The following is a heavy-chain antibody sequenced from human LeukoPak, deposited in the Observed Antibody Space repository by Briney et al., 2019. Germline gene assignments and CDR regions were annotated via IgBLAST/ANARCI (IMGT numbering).Heavy chain of an antibody. Sequence: GGSLRLSCAASGFTFSSYAMHWVRQAPGKGLEWVAVISYDGSNKYYADSVKGRFTISRDNSKNTLYLQMNSLKAEDTAVYYCGRTDYDFWSGIFDYWGQGTLVTVSS. CDR1: GFTFSSYA. V-gene: IGHV3-30*04. D-gene: IGHD3-3*01. CDR3: GRTDYDFWSGIFDY. J-gene: IGHJ4*02. CDR2: ISYDGSNK.